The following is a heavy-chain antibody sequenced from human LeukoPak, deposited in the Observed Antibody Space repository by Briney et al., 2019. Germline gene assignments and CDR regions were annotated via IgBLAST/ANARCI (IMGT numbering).Heavy chain of an antibody. D-gene: IGHD3-3*01. Sequence: PGGSLRLSCAASGFTFSSYGMHWVRQAPGKGLEWVAVISYDGSNKYYADSVKGRFTISRDNSKNTLYLQMNSLRAEDTAVYYCTRDPSQTYYDFWSGYFNWGQGTLVTVSS. CDR2: ISYDGSNK. CDR3: TRDPSQTYYDFWSGYFN. J-gene: IGHJ4*02. V-gene: IGHV3-30*03. CDR1: GFTFSSYG.